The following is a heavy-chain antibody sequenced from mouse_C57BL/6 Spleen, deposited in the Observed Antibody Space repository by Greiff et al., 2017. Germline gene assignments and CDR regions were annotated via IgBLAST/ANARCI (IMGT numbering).Heavy chain of an antibody. Sequence: QVQLQQSGAELMKPGASVKISCKATGYTFTGYWIDWVKQRPGHGLEWIGEIFPGGGSTNYNEKFKGKATFTADTSSNTAYMQHSSLTAEDSAIXDGAAKEDYWGQGTPLTVSA. CDR2: IFPGGGST. J-gene: IGHJ2*01. CDR3: AAKEDY. CDR1: GYTFTGYW. V-gene: IGHV1-9*01.